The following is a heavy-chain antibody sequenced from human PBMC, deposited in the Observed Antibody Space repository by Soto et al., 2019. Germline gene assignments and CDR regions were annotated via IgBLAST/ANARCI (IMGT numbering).Heavy chain of an antibody. D-gene: IGHD3-16*01. CDR3: AKLGVAGTYDAFDV. CDR1: GFTFSSFA. V-gene: IGHV3-23*01. J-gene: IGHJ3*01. CDR2: ISGSGGGT. Sequence: EVQLLESGGGLVQPGGSLRLSCAASGFTFSSFAMSWVRQAPGKGLEWVSAISGSGGGTYYADSVKGRVTISRDNSKNTLYLQMNSLLAEDTAVYYCAKLGVAGTYDAFDVWGRGAMVTVSS.